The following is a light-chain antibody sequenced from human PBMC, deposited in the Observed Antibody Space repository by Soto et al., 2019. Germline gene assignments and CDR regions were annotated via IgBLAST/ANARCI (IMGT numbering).Light chain of an antibody. Sequence: ELVLTQSPGTLSLSPGERATLSCRASQSVSSTFLAWYQQKPGQAPRLLIYGASSRATGIPDRFSGSGSGTDFTLTISRLEPEDFAVYYCQQYGSSPETCGQGTKGDIK. CDR2: GAS. CDR3: QQYGSSPET. J-gene: IGKJ1*01. V-gene: IGKV3-20*01. CDR1: QSVSSTF.